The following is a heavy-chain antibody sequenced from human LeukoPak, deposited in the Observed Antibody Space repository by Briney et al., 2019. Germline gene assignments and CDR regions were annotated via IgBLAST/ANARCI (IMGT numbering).Heavy chain of an antibody. J-gene: IGHJ3*02. CDR1: GYTFTSYD. D-gene: IGHD3-22*01. Sequence: ASVKVSCKASGYTFTSYDVNWVRQAPGQGLEWMGWINTNTGNPTYAQGFTGRFVFSLDTSVSTAYLQISSLKAEDTAVYYCASYDSSGVGAFDIWGQGTMVTVSS. CDR3: ASYDSSGVGAFDI. V-gene: IGHV7-4-1*02. CDR2: INTNTGNP.